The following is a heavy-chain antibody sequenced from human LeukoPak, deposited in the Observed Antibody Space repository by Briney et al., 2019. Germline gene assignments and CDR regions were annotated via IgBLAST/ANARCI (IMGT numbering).Heavy chain of an antibody. Sequence: PGGSLTLSCAASGFTFSSYAMHWVRQAPGKGLEWVGVISYDGSNKYYADSVKGRFTISRDNSKNTLYLQMNSLRAEDTAVYYCARDPVPPGTLDYWGQGTLVTVSS. J-gene: IGHJ4*02. D-gene: IGHD3-10*01. V-gene: IGHV3-30-3*01. CDR1: GFTFSSYA. CDR3: ARDPVPPGTLDY. CDR2: ISYDGSNK.